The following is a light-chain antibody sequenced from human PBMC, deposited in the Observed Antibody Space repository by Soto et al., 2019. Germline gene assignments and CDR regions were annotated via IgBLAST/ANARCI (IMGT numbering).Light chain of an antibody. J-gene: IGKJ4*01. CDR2: DAS. CDR1: QSVSSY. Sequence: EIVLTQSPATLSLSPGERATISCRASQSVSSYLAWYQQKPGQAPRLLIYDASNMATGIPARFSGSGSGTDFTLTISSLEPEDFADYYCQQRSNCPLTFGGGTKVEIK. CDR3: QQRSNCPLT. V-gene: IGKV3-11*01.